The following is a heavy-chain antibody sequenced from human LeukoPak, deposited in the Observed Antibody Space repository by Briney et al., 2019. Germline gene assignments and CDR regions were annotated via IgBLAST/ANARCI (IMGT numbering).Heavy chain of an antibody. CDR1: GFTFSAPY. CDR2: TRNRATSYTT. Sequence: GGSLRLSCVASGFTFSAPYMDWGRQSPGKGLEWVGRTRNRATSYTTEYAASVKGRFTISRDDSKSSLYLQMNSLKTEDTAVYYCATLIQATSANYFDYWGQGTLVTVSS. D-gene: IGHD5-18*01. CDR3: ATLIQATSANYFDY. J-gene: IGHJ4*02. V-gene: IGHV3-72*01.